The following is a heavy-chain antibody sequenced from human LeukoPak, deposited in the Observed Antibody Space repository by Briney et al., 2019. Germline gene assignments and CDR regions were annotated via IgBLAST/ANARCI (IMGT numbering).Heavy chain of an antibody. CDR2: MNPNSGNT. CDR3: ARARWQPLGWYYFDY. Sequence: ASVKVSCKASGYTFTSYDINWVRQATGQGLEWMGWMNPNSGNTGYAQKFQGRVTITRNTSISTAYMELSSLRSEDTAVYYCARARWQPLGWYYFDYWGQGTLVTVSS. J-gene: IGHJ4*02. V-gene: IGHV1-8*03. CDR1: GYTFTSYD. D-gene: IGHD6-19*01.